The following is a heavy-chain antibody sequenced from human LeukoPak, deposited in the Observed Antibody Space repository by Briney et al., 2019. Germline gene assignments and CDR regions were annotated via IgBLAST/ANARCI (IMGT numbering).Heavy chain of an antibody. CDR2: MNPNSGNT. Sequence: ASVKVSCKASGYTFTSYDINWVRQAPGQGLEWMGWMNPNSGNTGYAQKFQGRVTMTRNTSISTAYMELSSLRSEDTAVYYCARSGSSTIDYYYYYMDVWGKGTTVTVSS. J-gene: IGHJ6*03. CDR1: GYTFTSYD. CDR3: ARSGSSTIDYYYYYMDV. D-gene: IGHD2-2*01. V-gene: IGHV1-8*01.